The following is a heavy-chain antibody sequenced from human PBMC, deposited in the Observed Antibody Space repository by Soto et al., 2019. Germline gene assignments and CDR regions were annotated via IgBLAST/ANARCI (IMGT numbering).Heavy chain of an antibody. CDR2: TFYRSNWYK. CDR3: ASDSDTVLPPFYYYYRDV. Sequence: PSQTLSLTCAISGDSVSSNYAAWHWIRQSPSRGLEWLGRTFYRSNWYKDYAESLKSRLTINADTSKNQFSLQLNSVTPEDTAVYYCASDSDTVLPPFYYYYRDVGGIGTTVTVSS. J-gene: IGHJ6*03. D-gene: IGHD5-18*01. CDR1: GDSVSSNYAA. V-gene: IGHV6-1*01.